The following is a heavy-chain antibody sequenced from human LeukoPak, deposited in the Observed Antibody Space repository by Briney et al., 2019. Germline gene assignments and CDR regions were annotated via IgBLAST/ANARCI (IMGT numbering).Heavy chain of an antibody. V-gene: IGHV1-2*06. J-gene: IGHJ4*02. CDR1: GYTFTGYY. CDR3: AGAAAGLLPNY. Sequence: ASVKVSCKASGYTFTGYYMHWGRQAPGQGLEWMGRINPNSGGTNYAQKFQGRVTMTRDTSISTAYMELSRLTSDDTAVYYCAGAAAGLLPNYWGQGTLVTVSS. D-gene: IGHD6-13*01. CDR2: INPNSGGT.